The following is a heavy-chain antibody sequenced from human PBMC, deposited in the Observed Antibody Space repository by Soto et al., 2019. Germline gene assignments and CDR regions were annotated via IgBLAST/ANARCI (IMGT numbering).Heavy chain of an antibody. D-gene: IGHD3-10*01. V-gene: IGHV3-30-3*01. CDR1: GFTFSSYA. J-gene: IGHJ4*02. CDR2: ISYDGSNK. Sequence: QVQLVESGGGVVQPGRSLRLSCTASGFTFSSYAMHWVRQAPGKGLEWVAVISYDGSNKYCADSVKGRFTISRDNSKNTLFLQMNSLRAEDTAVYYCARPDYGSGSYPDYWGQGTLVTVSS. CDR3: ARPDYGSGSYPDY.